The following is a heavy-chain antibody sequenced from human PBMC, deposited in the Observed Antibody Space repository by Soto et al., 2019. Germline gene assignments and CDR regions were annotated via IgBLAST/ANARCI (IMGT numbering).Heavy chain of an antibody. D-gene: IGHD3-10*01. CDR3: ARDWFGSGTFDY. CDR2: ISSSSSYI. J-gene: IGHJ4*02. CDR1: GFTFSSYS. Sequence: EVQLVESGGGLVKPGGSLRLSCAASGFTFSSYSMNWVRQAPGKGLEWVSSISSSSSYIYYADSVKGRFTISRDNAKKSLYLQMNSLRAEDTAVYYCARDWFGSGTFDYWGQGTLVTVSS. V-gene: IGHV3-21*01.